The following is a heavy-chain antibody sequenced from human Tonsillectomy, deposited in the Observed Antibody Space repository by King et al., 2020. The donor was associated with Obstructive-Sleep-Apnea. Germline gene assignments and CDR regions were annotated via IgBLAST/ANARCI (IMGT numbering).Heavy chain of an antibody. CDR2: ISHDGSSN. Sequence: VQLVESGGGVVQPGRSLRLSCAASGFTFSSYAMHWVRQGPGKGLEWVAVISHDGSSNYYADSVKGRLTISRDNSKNTLYLQMNSLRADDTAVYYCARVLYSSSGAVYFDRWGRGTLVTVSS. CDR1: GFTFSSYA. V-gene: IGHV3-30-3*01. D-gene: IGHD6-13*01. CDR3: ARVLYSSSGAVYFDR. J-gene: IGHJ2*01.